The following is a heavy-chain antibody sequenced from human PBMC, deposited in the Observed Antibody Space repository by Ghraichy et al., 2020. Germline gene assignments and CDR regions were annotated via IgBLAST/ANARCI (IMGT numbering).Heavy chain of an antibody. V-gene: IGHV3-30*03. J-gene: IGHJ4*02. Sequence: GGSLRLSCVGSQFSFGTYDMHWVRQAPGKGLEWVSTVSHDGGHQYYADSVKGRFSVSRDNSNNIAYLEMSSLRLEDTATYFCARDYEYLPITPLLFDSWGQGNPVTVSS. CDR2: VSHDGGHQ. D-gene: IGHD2/OR15-2a*01. CDR1: QFSFGTYD. CDR3: ARDYEYLPITPLLFDS.